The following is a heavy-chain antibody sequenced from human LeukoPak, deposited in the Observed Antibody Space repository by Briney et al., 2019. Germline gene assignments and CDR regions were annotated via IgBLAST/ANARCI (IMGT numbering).Heavy chain of an antibody. CDR3: ARGYYYDSSGYYYDGAFDI. Sequence: ASVKVSCKASGYTFTSYAMHWVRQAPGQRLEWMGWINAGNGNTKYSQKFQGRVTITRDTSAGTAYMELSSLRSEDTAVYYCARGYYYDSSGYYYDGAFDIWGQGTMVTVSS. J-gene: IGHJ3*02. D-gene: IGHD3-22*01. CDR2: INAGNGNT. CDR1: GYTFTSYA. V-gene: IGHV1-3*01.